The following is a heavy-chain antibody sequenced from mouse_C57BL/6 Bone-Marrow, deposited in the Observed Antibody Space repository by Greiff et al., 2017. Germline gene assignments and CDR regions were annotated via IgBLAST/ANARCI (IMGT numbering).Heavy chain of an antibody. CDR3: AGEITTVVAYYFDY. CDR2: IPHSGET. V-gene: IGHV12-3*01. Sequence: VQVVESGPGLVKPSQSLFLTCSITGFPITSGYYWIWIRQSPGKPLEWMGYIPHSGETFYNPSLQSPISITREPSTNQFFLQLHSLTTEDTAMYYGAGEITTVVAYYFDYWGQGTTLTVSS. CDR1: GFPITSGYY. D-gene: IGHD1-1*01. J-gene: IGHJ2*01.